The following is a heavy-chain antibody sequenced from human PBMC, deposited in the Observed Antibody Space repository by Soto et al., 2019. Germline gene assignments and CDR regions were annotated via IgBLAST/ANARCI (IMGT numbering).Heavy chain of an antibody. Sequence: SDTLSLTCSISGGSISGYHWNWIRQTPGKGVEWIGYFHNSGNPKYSSSLKSRVTISVDMSEKQSSLILTSVTAADTAVYWCARDLWGYCGTDCYPPDVWGPGTTVT. V-gene: IGHV4-59*01. D-gene: IGHD2-21*02. CDR1: GGSISGYH. CDR3: ARDLWGYCGTDCYPPDV. CDR2: FHNSGNP. J-gene: IGHJ6*02.